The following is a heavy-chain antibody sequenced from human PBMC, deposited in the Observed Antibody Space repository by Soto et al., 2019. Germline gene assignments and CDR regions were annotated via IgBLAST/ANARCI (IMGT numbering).Heavy chain of an antibody. CDR2: IYYSGST. CDR3: ARHTPAISISDH. D-gene: IGHD2-15*01. J-gene: IGHJ4*02. V-gene: IGHV4-39*01. CDR1: GGSISSSSYY. Sequence: QLQLQESGPGLVKPSETLSLTCTVSGGSISSSSYYWGWIRQPPGKGLEWIGSIYYSGSTYYNPSLTSRVTISVDTSTNQFSLKLSSVTAADTAVYYCARHTPAISISDHWGQGTLVTVSS.